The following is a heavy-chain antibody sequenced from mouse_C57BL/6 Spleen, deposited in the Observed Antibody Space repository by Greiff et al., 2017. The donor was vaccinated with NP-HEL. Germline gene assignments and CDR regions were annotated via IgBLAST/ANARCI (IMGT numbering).Heavy chain of an antibody. D-gene: IGHD2-14*01. CDR1: GYTFTSYW. CDR2: IYPGNSDT. Sequence: VQLQQSGTVLARPGASVKMSCKTSGYTFTSYWMHWVKQRPGQGLEWIGAIYPGNSDTSYNQKFKGKAKLTAVTSASTAYMELSSLTNEDSAVYYCTRSLYDKEDFDYWGQGTTLTVSS. V-gene: IGHV1-5*01. CDR3: TRSLYDKEDFDY. J-gene: IGHJ2*01.